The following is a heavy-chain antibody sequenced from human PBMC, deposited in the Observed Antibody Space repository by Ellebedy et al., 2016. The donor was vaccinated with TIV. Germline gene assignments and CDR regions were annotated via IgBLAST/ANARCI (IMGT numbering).Heavy chain of an antibody. Sequence: GESLKISXAASGFTFSSYGMHWVRQAPGKGLEWVAVISYDGSNKYYADSVKGRFTISRDNSKNTLYLQMNSLRAEDTAVYYCAKGIIGGNWFDPWGQGTLVTVSS. CDR3: AKGIIGGNWFDP. V-gene: IGHV3-30*18. CDR1: GFTFSSYG. J-gene: IGHJ5*02. CDR2: ISYDGSNK.